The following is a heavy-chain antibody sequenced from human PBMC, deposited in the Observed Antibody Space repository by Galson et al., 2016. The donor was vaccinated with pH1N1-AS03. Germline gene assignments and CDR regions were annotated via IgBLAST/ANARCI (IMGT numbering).Heavy chain of an antibody. J-gene: IGHJ3*02. V-gene: IGHV4-34*01. D-gene: IGHD1-20*01. CDR2: ISHSGST. CDR3: ARGVDNFNVFVFEM. Sequence: SETLSLTCAVSGGSFSGYYWSWVRQPPGRGLEWIGEISHSGSTKYNPSLKSRVAISIHTSKNQSSLTVTSVTAADTAIYYCARGVDNFNVFVFEMWGRGTMVTVSS. CDR1: GGSFSGYY.